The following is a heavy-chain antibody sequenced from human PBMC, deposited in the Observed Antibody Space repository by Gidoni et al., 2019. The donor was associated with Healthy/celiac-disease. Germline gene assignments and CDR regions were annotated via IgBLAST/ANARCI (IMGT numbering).Heavy chain of an antibody. D-gene: IGHD4-17*01. CDR2: IYYSGSP. CDR1: GGSISSYY. CDR3: AGNYGGILDY. J-gene: IGHJ4*02. Sequence: QVQLQESGPGLVKPSETLSLTCAVSGGSISSYYWSWIRQPPGKGLEWIGYIYYSGSPNYNPPLKSRVTISVDTAKNQFSRKLSSVTAADTAVYYCAGNYGGILDYWGQGTLVTVSS. V-gene: IGHV4-59*01.